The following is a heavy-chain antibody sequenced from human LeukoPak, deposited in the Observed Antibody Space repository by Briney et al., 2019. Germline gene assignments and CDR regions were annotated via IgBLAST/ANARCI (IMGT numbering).Heavy chain of an antibody. J-gene: IGHJ5*02. CDR1: GYSISSGYY. CDR2: IYPDGST. V-gene: IGHV4-38-2*02. CDR3: ARQDYWGWFAP. D-gene: IGHD3-16*01. Sequence: SEPLSLICSVSGYSISSGYYWAWIRQTPGKGLEWIGYIYPDGSTKYNPSLKSRGAISVDTSNNQFSLKVTSMTAADTAVYYCARQDYWGWFAPWGQGTLVIVSS.